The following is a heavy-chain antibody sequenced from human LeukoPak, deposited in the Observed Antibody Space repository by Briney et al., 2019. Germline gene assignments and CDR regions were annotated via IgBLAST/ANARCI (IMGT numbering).Heavy chain of an antibody. CDR1: GYSISSGYY. V-gene: IGHV4-38-2*02. CDR3: AKIWGMATFIG. Sequence: SETLSLTCTVSGYSISSGYYWGWIRQPPGKGLEWIGSIYHSGSTYYNPSLKSRVTISVDTSKNQFSLKLRSVTAADTAVYYCAKIWGMATFIGWGQGTLVTVSS. D-gene: IGHD5-24*01. J-gene: IGHJ4*02. CDR2: IYHSGST.